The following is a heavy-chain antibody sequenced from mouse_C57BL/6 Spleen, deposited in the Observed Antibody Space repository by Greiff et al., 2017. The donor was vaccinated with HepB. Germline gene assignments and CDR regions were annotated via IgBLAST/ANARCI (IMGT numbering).Heavy chain of an antibody. CDR2: ISSGGSYT. CDR3: ARPYYDYDRYYAMDY. D-gene: IGHD2-4*01. J-gene: IGHJ4*01. CDR1: GFTFSSYG. V-gene: IGHV5-6*01. Sequence: EVHLVESGGDLVKPGGSLKLSCAASGFTFSSYGMSWVRQTPDKRLEWVATISSGGSYTYYPDSVKGRFTISRDNAKNTLYLQMSSLKSEDTAMYYCARPYYDYDRYYAMDYWGQGTSVTVSS.